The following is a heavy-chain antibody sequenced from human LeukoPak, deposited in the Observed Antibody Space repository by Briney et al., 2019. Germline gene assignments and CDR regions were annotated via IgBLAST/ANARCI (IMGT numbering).Heavy chain of an antibody. J-gene: IGHJ5*02. CDR2: IHHSGST. CDR1: GGSFSAYY. Sequence: SETLSLTCAVYGGSFSAYYWSWIRQPPGKGLEWIGEIHHSGSTNCNPSLKSRVTISVDTSKNQFSLKLSSVTAADTAVYYCARQRGGAPRFDPWGQGTLVTASS. CDR3: ARQRGGAPRFDP. V-gene: IGHV4-34*01. D-gene: IGHD3-16*01.